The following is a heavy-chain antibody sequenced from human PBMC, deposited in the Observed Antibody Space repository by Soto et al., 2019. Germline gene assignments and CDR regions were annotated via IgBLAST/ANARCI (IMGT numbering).Heavy chain of an antibody. J-gene: IGHJ6*02. CDR3: ARGRSRYYGMDV. CDR1: GGSFSGYY. V-gene: IGHV4-34*01. Sequence: SETLSLTCAVYGGSFSGYYWSWIRQPPGKGLEWIGEINHSGSTNYNPSLKSRVTISVDTSKSQFSLKLSSVTAADTAVYYCARGRSRYYGMDVWGQGTTVTVSS. CDR2: INHSGST.